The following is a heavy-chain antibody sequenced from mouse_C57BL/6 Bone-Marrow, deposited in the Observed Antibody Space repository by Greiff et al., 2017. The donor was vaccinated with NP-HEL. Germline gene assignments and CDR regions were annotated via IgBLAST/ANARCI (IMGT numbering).Heavy chain of an antibody. CDR1: GYTFTSYG. J-gene: IGHJ3*01. CDR3: ARYEGNYLAWFAY. V-gene: IGHV1-81*01. CDR2: IYPRSGNT. D-gene: IGHD2-3*01. Sequence: VQVVESGAELARPGASVKLSCKASGYTFTSYGISWVKQRTGQGLEWIGEIYPRSGNTYYNEKFKGKATLTADKSSSTAYMELRSLTSEDSAVYFCARYEGNYLAWFAYWGQGTLVTVSA.